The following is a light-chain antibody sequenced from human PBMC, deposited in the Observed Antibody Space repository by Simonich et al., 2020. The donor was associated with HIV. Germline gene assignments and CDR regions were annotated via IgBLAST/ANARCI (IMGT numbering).Light chain of an antibody. CDR2: GAS. J-gene: IGKJ1*01. CDR3: QEYNNWPPWT. CDR1: QSVSSN. V-gene: IGKV3-15*01. Sequence: EIVMTQSPATLSVSPGERAPLSCRASQSVSSNLDWYQQKPGQTPRLLIYGASTRATGIPARFSGSGSGTEFTLTISSLQSEDFAVYYCQEYNNWPPWTFGQGTKVEIK.